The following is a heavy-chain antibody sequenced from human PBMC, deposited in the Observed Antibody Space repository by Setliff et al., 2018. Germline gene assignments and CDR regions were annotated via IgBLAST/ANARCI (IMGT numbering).Heavy chain of an antibody. D-gene: IGHD2-2*01. V-gene: IGHV4-34*01. CDR2: INHSGST. CDR1: GGSFSGYY. J-gene: IGHJ6*02. Sequence: ETLSLTCAVYGGSFSGYYWSWIRQPPGKGLEWIEEINHSGSTNYNPSLKSRVTISVDTSKNQFSLKLSSVTAADTAVYYCARERGLGYCSSTSCRYYYYGMDVWGQGTTVTVSS. CDR3: ARERGLGYCSSTSCRYYYYGMDV.